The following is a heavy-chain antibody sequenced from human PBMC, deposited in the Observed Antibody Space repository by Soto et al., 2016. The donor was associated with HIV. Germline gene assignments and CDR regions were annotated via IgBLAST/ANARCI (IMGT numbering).Heavy chain of an antibody. CDR3: ARDSAYNYYDSSGPRGYFDL. D-gene: IGHD3-22*01. V-gene: IGHV3-30*04. CDR1: GFTFSSYA. CDR2: ISYDGSNK. J-gene: IGHJ2*01. Sequence: QVQLVESGGGVVQPGRSLRLSCAASGFTFSSYAMHWVRQAPGKGLEWVAVISYDGSNKYYADSVKGRFTISRDNSKNTLYLQMNSLGAEDTAVYYCARDSAYNYYDSSGPRGYFDLWGRGTLVTVSS.